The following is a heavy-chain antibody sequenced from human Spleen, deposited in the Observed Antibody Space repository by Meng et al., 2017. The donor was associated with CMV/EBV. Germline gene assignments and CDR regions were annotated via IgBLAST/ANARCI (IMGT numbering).Heavy chain of an antibody. CDR3: AMSIATRPNYYYGMDV. J-gene: IGHJ6*02. V-gene: IGHV1-69*05. CDR2: IIPIFGTA. CDR1: GGTFSSFA. Sequence: SVKVSCKASGGTFSSFAISWVRQAPGHGLEWMGGIIPIFGTANYAQKFQGRVTITTGESTSTAYMELSSLRSEDTAVYYCAMSIATRPNYYYGMDVWGQGTTVTVSS. D-gene: IGHD6-6*01.